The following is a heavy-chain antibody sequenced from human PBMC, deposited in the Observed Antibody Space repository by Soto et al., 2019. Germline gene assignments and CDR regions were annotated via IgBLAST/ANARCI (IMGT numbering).Heavy chain of an antibody. J-gene: IGHJ3*02. CDR3: ARGTGMVVVVAATPSALDI. Sequence: QVQLQESGPGLVKPSQTLSLTCTVSGGSISSGVYYWSWIRQHPGKGLEWIGYLYYSGSTYYNPFLKRRVPISVDTAKNQLSLKLTYVAAAVTAVYYCARGTGMVVVVAATPSALDILVQGTMLTVSS. CDR1: GGSISSGVYY. D-gene: IGHD2-15*01. V-gene: IGHV4-31*03. CDR2: LYYSGST.